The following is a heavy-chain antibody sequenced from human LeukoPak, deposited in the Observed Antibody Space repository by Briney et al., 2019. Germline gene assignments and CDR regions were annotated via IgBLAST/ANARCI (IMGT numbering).Heavy chain of an antibody. Sequence: GGSLRLSCAASGFTFSDYYMSWIRQAPGKGLEWVSYISTSGSTIYYADSVKGRFTISRDNAKNSLYLQMNSLRAEDTALYYCAKDGGEYSYDGDYWGQGTLVTVSS. V-gene: IGHV3-11*01. CDR1: GFTFSDYY. CDR3: AKDGGEYSYDGDY. J-gene: IGHJ4*02. CDR2: ISTSGSTI. D-gene: IGHD5-18*01.